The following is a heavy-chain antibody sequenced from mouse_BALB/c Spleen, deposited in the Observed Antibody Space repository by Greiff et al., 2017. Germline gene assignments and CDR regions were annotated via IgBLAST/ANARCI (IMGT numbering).Heavy chain of an antibody. CDR1: GFTFSSFG. Sequence: EVNLVESGGGLVQPGGSRKLSCAASGFTFSSFGMHWVRQAPEKGLEWVAYISSGSSTIYYADTVKGRFTISRDNPKNTLFLQMTSLRSEDTAMYYCAREENPYYGSSDWYFDVWGAGTTVTVSS. CDR3: AREENPYYGSSDWYFDV. J-gene: IGHJ1*01. D-gene: IGHD1-1*01. V-gene: IGHV5-17*02. CDR2: ISSGSSTI.